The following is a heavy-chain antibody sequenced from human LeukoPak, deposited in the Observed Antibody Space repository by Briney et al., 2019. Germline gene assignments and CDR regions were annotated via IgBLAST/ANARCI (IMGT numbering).Heavy chain of an antibody. Sequence: GGSLRLSCAASGFTVSSNYMSWVRQAPGKGLEWVSVIYSAGNTYYADSVKGRFTISRDNAQNSLVLQMSSLRVEDTAMYYCARIFGSGSYYLPNWGQGTLVTVSS. CDR1: GFTVSSNY. V-gene: IGHV3-53*01. D-gene: IGHD3-10*01. J-gene: IGHJ4*02. CDR2: IYSAGNT. CDR3: ARIFGSGSYYLPN.